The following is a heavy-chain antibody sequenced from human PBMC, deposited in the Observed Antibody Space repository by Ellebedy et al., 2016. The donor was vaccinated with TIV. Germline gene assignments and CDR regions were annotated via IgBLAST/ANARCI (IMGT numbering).Heavy chain of an antibody. CDR2: INSGGST. CDR1: GFTFSDYY. Sequence: GGSLRLSCAASGFTFSDYYMSWVRQAPGKGLEWVSVINSGGSTYDADSVKGRFTISRHNSKNTLYLQMNSLRAEDTAVYYCARESAVKRWYGMDVWGQGTTVTVSS. V-gene: IGHV3-53*04. D-gene: IGHD5-24*01. J-gene: IGHJ6*02. CDR3: ARESAVKRWYGMDV.